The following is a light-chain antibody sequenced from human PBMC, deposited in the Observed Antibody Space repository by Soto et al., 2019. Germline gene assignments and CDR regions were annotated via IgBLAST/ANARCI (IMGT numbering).Light chain of an antibody. Sequence: DIQMTQSPSSLSASVGDRVTITCRTSQSISNFLNWYQQQPGKAPKLLIYGAFGLQSGVPSRFSGSGSGTDFTLTISRLEPEDFAVYYCQQYGSSPLTFGGGTKVDIK. V-gene: IGKV1-39*01. CDR3: QQYGSSPLT. J-gene: IGKJ4*01. CDR1: QSISNF. CDR2: GAF.